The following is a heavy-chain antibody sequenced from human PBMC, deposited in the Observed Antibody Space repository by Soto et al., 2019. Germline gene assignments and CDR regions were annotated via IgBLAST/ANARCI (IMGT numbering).Heavy chain of an antibody. Sequence: QLQLQESGPGLVKPSETLSLTCTVSNGSISSAIYYWGWIRQPPGKGLEWIGSIYHSGSTYYNPSLKGRVTISVDTSKNQFSLKLCSVTAADTAVYFCAGRSSLASVQVYFGEISNYNWFDPWGQGTLVTVSS. D-gene: IGHD3-10*01. CDR2: IYHSGST. CDR1: NGSISSAIYY. CDR3: AGRSSLASVQVYFGEISNYNWFDP. J-gene: IGHJ5*02. V-gene: IGHV4-39*01.